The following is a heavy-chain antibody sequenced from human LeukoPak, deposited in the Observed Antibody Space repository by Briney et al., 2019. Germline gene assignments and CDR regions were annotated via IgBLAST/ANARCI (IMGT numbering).Heavy chain of an antibody. Sequence: GGSLRLSCAASGFTFSSYGMHWVRQAPGKGLEWVAVISYDGSNKYYADSVKGRFTISRDNSKNTLYLQMNSLRAEDTAVYYCAIEGMATSGGFDYWGQGTLVTVSS. CDR2: ISYDGSNK. J-gene: IGHJ4*02. D-gene: IGHD5-24*01. CDR3: AIEGMATSGGFDY. CDR1: GFTFSSYG. V-gene: IGHV3-30*03.